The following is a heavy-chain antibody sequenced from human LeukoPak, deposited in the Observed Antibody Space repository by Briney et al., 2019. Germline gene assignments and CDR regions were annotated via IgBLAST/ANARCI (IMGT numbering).Heavy chain of an antibody. CDR3: ATYRQIQVPFEF. D-gene: IGHD5-18*01. CDR1: GFTFSEFP. Sequence: GGSLRLSCAASGFTFSEFPMIWVRQAPGKGLEWVSTIFPSSVEIHYADSVKGRFTISRDNSRSTLSLQMDSLRAEDTATYYCATYRQIQVPFEFWGQGTLVTVSS. V-gene: IGHV3-23*01. CDR2: IFPSSVEI. J-gene: IGHJ4*02.